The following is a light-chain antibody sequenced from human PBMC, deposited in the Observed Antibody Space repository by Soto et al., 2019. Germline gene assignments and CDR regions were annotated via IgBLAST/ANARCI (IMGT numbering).Light chain of an antibody. J-gene: IGLJ1*01. V-gene: IGLV2-8*01. CDR2: EVN. Sequence: QSVLTQPPSASGSPGQSVTISCTATSSNVGAYNYVSWYQQYPGKVPKLMVYEVNKRPSGVPDRFSGSKSGNTASLTVSGLQAEDEADYYCTSYAGGNNVFGTGTKVTVL. CDR3: TSYAGGNNV. CDR1: SSNVGAYNY.